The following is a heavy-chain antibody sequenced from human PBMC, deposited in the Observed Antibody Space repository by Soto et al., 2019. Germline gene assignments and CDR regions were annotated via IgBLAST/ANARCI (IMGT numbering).Heavy chain of an antibody. J-gene: IGHJ5*01. D-gene: IGHD3-10*01. Sequence: GGSLRLSCAASGFTFSTYTMNWVRQAPGKGLEWISSISCGSSYIYYAGSVKGRFTISRDNAKNSLFLQMNSLRADDTAVYYCARDILSGGAYPDSWGQGTKVTVSS. CDR3: ARDILSGGAYPDS. CDR2: ISCGSSYI. CDR1: GFTFSTYT. V-gene: IGHV3-21*01.